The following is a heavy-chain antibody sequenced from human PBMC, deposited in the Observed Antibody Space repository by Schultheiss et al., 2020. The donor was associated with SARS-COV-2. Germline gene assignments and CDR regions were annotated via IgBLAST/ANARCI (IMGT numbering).Heavy chain of an antibody. D-gene: IGHD3-3*01. Sequence: GGSLRLSCAASGFTFDDYAMHWVRQAPGKGLEWVSYISSSGSTIYYADSVKGRFTISRDNAKNTLYLQMNSLRAEDTAVYYCAKASDQGTIFGVVINYGMDVWGQGTTVTVSS. CDR3: AKASDQGTIFGVVINYGMDV. CDR2: ISSSGSTI. J-gene: IGHJ6*02. V-gene: IGHV3-48*03. CDR1: GFTFDDYA.